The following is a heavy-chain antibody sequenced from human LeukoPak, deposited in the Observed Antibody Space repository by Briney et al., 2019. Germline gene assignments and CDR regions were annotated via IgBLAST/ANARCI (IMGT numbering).Heavy chain of an antibody. D-gene: IGHD1-26*01. CDR1: GGTFSSHA. CDR3: ARGAEVGAPSYYFDY. J-gene: IGHJ4*02. V-gene: IGHV1-69*05. CDR2: IIPIFGTA. Sequence: SVKVSCKASGGTFSSHAISWVRQAPGQGLEWMGGIIPIFGTANYAQKFQGRVTITTDESTSTAYMELSSLRSEDTAVYYCARGAEVGAPSYYFDYWGQGTLVTVSS.